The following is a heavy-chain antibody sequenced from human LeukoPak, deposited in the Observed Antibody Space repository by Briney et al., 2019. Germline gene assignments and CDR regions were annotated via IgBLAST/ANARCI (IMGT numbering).Heavy chain of an antibody. V-gene: IGHV3-23*01. CDR1: GFTFSNYA. D-gene: IGHD3-9*01. Sequence: SGGSLRLSCVASGFTFSNYAMRWVRQAPGKGLEWVSGISGSGDSTYYADSVKGRFTISRDNSKNTLYLQMNSLRAEDTALYYCARDLDWGAFDAWGQGTLVTVSS. CDR2: ISGSGDST. J-gene: IGHJ5*02. CDR3: ARDLDWGAFDA.